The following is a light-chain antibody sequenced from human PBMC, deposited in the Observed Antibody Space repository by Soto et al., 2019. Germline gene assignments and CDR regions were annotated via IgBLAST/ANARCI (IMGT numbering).Light chain of an antibody. CDR2: GAS. CDR1: QSISSW. CDR3: QHYDGYSALP. Sequence: DIQMTQSPSTLSASVGDRVIITCRASQSISSWLAWYQQKPGKAPKLLIYGASSLDSGVPSRFSGSRSGTEFTLTISSLQPDDFATYYCQHYDGYSALPFGGGTKVQIK. J-gene: IGKJ4*02. V-gene: IGKV1-5*03.